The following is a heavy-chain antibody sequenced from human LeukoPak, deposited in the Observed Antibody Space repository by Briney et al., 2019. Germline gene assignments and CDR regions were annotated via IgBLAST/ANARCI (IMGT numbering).Heavy chain of an antibody. CDR2: INLKTDGETT. D-gene: IGHD1-26*01. V-gene: IGHV3-15*01. CDR3: TTEYYGSSTF. CDR1: GFTFSSYG. J-gene: IGHJ4*02. Sequence: GRSLRLSCAASGFTFSSYGMHWVRQAPGKGLEWVGRINLKTDGETTDYAAPVKGRFTISRDDSKSTLYLQMTSLKTEDTAIYYCTTEYYGSSTFWGQGTLLTVSS.